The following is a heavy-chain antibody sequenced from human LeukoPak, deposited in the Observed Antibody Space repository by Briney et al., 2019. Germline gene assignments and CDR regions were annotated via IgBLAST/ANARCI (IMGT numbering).Heavy chain of an antibody. CDR3: ARVRLGDSSGYYLGNAFDI. D-gene: IGHD3-22*01. Sequence: PSETLSLTCTVSGDSISSYYWSWIRQPPGKGLEWIGYIYYSGSTNYNPSLKSRVTISVDTSKNQFSLKLNSVTAADTAVYYCARVRLGDSSGYYLGNAFDIWGQGTMVTVSS. V-gene: IGHV4-59*01. CDR2: IYYSGST. CDR1: GDSISSYY. J-gene: IGHJ3*02.